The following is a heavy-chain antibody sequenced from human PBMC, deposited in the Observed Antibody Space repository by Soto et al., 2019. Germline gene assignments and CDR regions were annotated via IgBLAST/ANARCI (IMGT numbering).Heavy chain of an antibody. J-gene: IGHJ4*02. CDR3: AKIESRFFYDSTGYYPFDY. D-gene: IGHD3-22*01. CDR1: GFTFSTYA. Sequence: GGSLRLSCAASGFTFSTYAMAWVRQAPGKGLEWVAVISYDGRSRNYADSVKGRFTISRDNSKNTVYLQMNSLRAEDTAVYYCAKIESRFFYDSTGYYPFDYWGQGTLVTVSS. CDR2: ISYDGRSR. V-gene: IGHV3-30*18.